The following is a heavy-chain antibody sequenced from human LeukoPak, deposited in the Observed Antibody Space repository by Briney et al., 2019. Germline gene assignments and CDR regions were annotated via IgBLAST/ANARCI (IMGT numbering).Heavy chain of an antibody. CDR2: MYYSGST. Sequence: KTSETLSLTCTVSGGSISSSSHYWGWIRQPPGKGLEWIGSMYYSGSTYYNPSLKSRVTISVDTSKNQFSLKLSSVTAADTAVYYCARDQNWYGYFQHWGQGTLVTVSS. CDR1: GGSISSSSHY. CDR3: ARDQNWYGYFQH. V-gene: IGHV4-39*07. D-gene: IGHD1-1*01. J-gene: IGHJ1*01.